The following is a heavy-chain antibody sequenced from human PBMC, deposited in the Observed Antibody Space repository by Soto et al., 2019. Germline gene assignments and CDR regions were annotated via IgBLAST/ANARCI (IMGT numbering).Heavy chain of an antibody. CDR2: INPNSGGT. CDR1: GYTFTGYY. J-gene: IGHJ6*02. V-gene: IGHV1-2*04. CDR3: ARASNYDFWSGYYSYYYGMDV. Sequence: QVQLVQSGAEVKKPGASVKVSCKASGYTFTGYYMHWVRQAPGQGLEWMGWINPNSGGTNYAQKFQGWVTMTRDTSISTAYMELSRLISDDTAVYYCARASNYDFWSGYYSYYYGMDVWGQGTTVTVSS. D-gene: IGHD3-3*01.